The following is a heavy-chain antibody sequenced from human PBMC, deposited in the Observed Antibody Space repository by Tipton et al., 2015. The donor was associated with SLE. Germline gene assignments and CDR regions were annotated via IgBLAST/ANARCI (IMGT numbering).Heavy chain of an antibody. CDR2: IHDSGAT. V-gene: IGHV4-31*03. J-gene: IGHJ4*02. CDR3: ARHLGASFDF. Sequence: TLSLTCTVSGGSIRSGDFYWSWIRQHPGKGLEWIGYIHDSGATSYNPSLRSRSAISVDTSQNQFSLRLTSVTAADTAVYYCARHLGASFDFWGQGILVTVSS. CDR1: GGSIRSGDFY.